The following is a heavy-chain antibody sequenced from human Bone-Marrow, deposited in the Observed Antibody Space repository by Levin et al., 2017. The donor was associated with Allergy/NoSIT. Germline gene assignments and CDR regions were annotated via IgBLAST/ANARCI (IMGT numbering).Heavy chain of an antibody. Sequence: SGESLKISCTASGFTFGDYTMSWFRQAPGKGLEWVGFTSSEAYGGTTEYAASVRGRFTISTDDSKSIAYLQMNSLKTEDTAVYYCTSAPRDYGDYTSDCCFDLWGRGTLVTVSS. CDR1: GFTFGDYT. CDR2: TSSEAYGGTT. V-gene: IGHV3-49*03. J-gene: IGHJ2*01. D-gene: IGHD4-17*01. CDR3: TSAPRDYGDYTSDCCFDL.